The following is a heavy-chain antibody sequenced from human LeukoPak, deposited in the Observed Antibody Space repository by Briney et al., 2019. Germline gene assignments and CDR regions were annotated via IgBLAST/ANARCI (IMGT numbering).Heavy chain of an antibody. V-gene: IGHV3-21*01. CDR2: FTGDCNYI. CDR3: ARERNFHYFDY. J-gene: IGHJ4*02. D-gene: IGHD3-3*01. Sequence: PEGPLRLSCAASGFTFNDYTMTWVGQPPGKGLEGVSPFTGDCNYIFYPDSVKGRFTISRDNAQHSLFLELNSLRGEDTAVYYCARERNFHYFDYWGQGALVTVSS. CDR1: GFTFNDYT.